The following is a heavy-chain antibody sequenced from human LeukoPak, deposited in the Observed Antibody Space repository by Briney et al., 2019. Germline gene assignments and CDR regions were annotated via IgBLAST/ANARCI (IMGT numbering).Heavy chain of an antibody. V-gene: IGHV4-59*12. J-gene: IGHJ5*02. Sequence: SETLSLTCTVSGGSISSYYWSWIRQPPGKGLEWIGYIYYSGSTNYNPSLKSRVTISVDTSKNRFSLKLSSVTAADTAVYYCARDISGMANWFDPWGQGTLVTVSS. CDR2: IYYSGST. D-gene: IGHD2-15*01. CDR1: GGSISSYY. CDR3: ARDISGMANWFDP.